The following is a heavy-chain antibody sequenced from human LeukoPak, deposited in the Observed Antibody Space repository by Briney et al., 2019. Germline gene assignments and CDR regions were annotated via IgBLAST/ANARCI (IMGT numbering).Heavy chain of an antibody. D-gene: IGHD5-12*01. Sequence: SETLSLTCTVSGGSISSGDYYWSWIRQPPGKGLEWIGYIYYSGCTYYNPSLKSRVTISVDTSKNQFSLKLSSVTAADTAVYYCARYGYGDTLVSLRGYDPSVLYFDYWGQGTLVTVSS. CDR3: ARYGYGDTLVSLRGYDPSVLYFDY. J-gene: IGHJ4*02. V-gene: IGHV4-30-4*01. CDR2: IYYSGCT. CDR1: GGSISSGDYY.